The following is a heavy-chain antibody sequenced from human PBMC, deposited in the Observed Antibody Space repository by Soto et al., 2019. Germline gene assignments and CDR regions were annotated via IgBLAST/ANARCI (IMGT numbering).Heavy chain of an antibody. CDR2: INSDGSST. D-gene: IGHD2-15*01. Sequence: EVQLVESGGGLVQPGGSLRLSCAASGFTFSSYWMHCVRQAPGKGLVWVSRINSDGSSTSYADSVKGRFTISRDNAKNTLYLQMNSLRAEDTAVYYSVRTSLVVAAATREDYWGQGTLVTVSS. J-gene: IGHJ4*02. CDR3: VRTSLVVAAATREDY. CDR1: GFTFSSYW. V-gene: IGHV3-74*01.